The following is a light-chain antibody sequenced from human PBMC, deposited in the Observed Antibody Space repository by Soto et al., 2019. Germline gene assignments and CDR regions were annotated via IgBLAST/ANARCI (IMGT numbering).Light chain of an antibody. CDR1: QGISSY. CDR3: QQLNSYPLP. V-gene: IGKV1-9*01. J-gene: IGKJ4*01. Sequence: IQLTQSPSSLSASVGDRVTITCRASQGISSYLAWYQQKPGKAPKLLIYAASTLQSGVPSTFSGSGSGTDFTLTISSLQPEDFATYYCQQLNSYPLPFGGGTKVEI. CDR2: AAS.